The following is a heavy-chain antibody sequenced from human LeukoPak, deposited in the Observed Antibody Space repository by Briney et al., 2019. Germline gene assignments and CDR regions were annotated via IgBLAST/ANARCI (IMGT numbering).Heavy chain of an antibody. CDR1: SGSISSSNYY. CDR3: ARVRGDGEPESPDY. V-gene: IGHV4-61*02. D-gene: IGHD1-14*01. CDR2: ISTIGIT. Sequence: SETLSLTCTVSSGSISSSNYYWSWIRQPAGKGLEWIGRISTIGITSYNPSLNSRVTISIDTSKNQFSLKLSSVTAADTAVYYCARVRGDGEPESPDYWGQGTLVTVSS. J-gene: IGHJ4*02.